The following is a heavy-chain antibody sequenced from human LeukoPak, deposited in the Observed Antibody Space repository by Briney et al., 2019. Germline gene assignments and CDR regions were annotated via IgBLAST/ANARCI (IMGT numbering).Heavy chain of an antibody. CDR1: DYTFITYG. V-gene: IGHV1-18*01. J-gene: IGHJ6*02. CDR3: ARVMHWDKPMARGRGMDV. CDR2: ISPYNGNT. Sequence: ASVKVSCKASDYTFITYGIAWVRQAPGQGLEWMGWISPYNGNTNYAQKFQGRVTVTTDTSTSTAYMELRSLRSDDTALYYCARVMHWDKPMARGRGMDVWGQGTTVIVSS. D-gene: IGHD5-18*01.